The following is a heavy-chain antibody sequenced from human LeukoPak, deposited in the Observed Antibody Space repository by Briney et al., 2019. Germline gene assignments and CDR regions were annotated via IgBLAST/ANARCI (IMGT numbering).Heavy chain of an antibody. CDR2: INTDGSTT. Sequence: GGSLRLSCAASGFTFSSYWMHWVRQPPGKGLMWVSHINTDGSTTNYADSVKGRFTISRDNAQNTLYPQMSSLGAEDTAVYYCARSSNYYQAWGQGTLVTVSS. D-gene: IGHD3-10*01. J-gene: IGHJ4*02. V-gene: IGHV3-74*01. CDR1: GFTFSSYW. CDR3: ARSSNYYQA.